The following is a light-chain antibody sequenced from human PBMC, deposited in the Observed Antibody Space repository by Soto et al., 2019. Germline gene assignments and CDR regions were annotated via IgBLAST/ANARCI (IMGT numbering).Light chain of an antibody. V-gene: IGKV3-20*01. CDR3: HQYGSSPWT. CDR1: QTIRSNY. J-gene: IGKJ1*01. CDR2: GAY. Sequence: ETVLTQSPGTLSLSPGERATLSCRASQTIRSNYLALYRQTPGQAPRLLIYGAYNMATGIAQRFSGSGSGTDFTLIIGRLETEDFALYYCHQYGSSPWTFGQGTKVEIK.